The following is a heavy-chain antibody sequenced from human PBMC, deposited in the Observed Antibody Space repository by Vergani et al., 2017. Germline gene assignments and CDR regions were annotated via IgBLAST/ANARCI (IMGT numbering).Heavy chain of an antibody. CDR2: IYYSGST. Sequence: QLQLQESGPGLVKPSETLSLTCTVSGGSISSSSYYWGWIRQPXGKGLEWIGSIYYSGSTYYNPSLKSRVTISVDTSKNQFSLKLSSVTAADTAVYYCASNNIVLMVYAKDYYGMDVWGQGTTVTVSS. J-gene: IGHJ6*02. D-gene: IGHD2-8*01. CDR1: GGSISSSSYY. CDR3: ASNNIVLMVYAKDYYGMDV. V-gene: IGHV4-39*01.